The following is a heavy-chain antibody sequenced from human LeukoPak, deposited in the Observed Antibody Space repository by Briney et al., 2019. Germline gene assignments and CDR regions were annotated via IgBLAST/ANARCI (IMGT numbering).Heavy chain of an antibody. V-gene: IGHV1-18*01. J-gene: IGHJ4*02. Sequence: ASVKVSCKASGYTFTSYGISWVRQAPGQGLEWMGWISAYNGNTNYAQKLQGRATMTTDTSTSTAYMELRSLRSGDTAVYYCARLDKPSSGYCSSTSCFVVDYWGQGTLVTVSS. CDR2: ISAYNGNT. CDR1: GYTFTSYG. CDR3: ARLDKPSSGYCSSTSCFVVDY. D-gene: IGHD2-2*01.